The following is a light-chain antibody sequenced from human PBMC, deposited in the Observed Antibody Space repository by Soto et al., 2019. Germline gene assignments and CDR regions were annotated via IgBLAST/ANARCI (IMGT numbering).Light chain of an antibody. CDR2: LGD. CDR1: QSLLYSNGLNY. CDR3: MQAVETPPFT. V-gene: IGKV2-28*01. Sequence: IVMTQSPLSLPVTPVDPSSMSCMSIQSLLYSNGLNYLYWCLQKTGQSPQLLIYLGDKRASGVPDRFSGSGSGTDFTLKISRVEAEDVGVYYCMQAVETPPFTFGQGTRLEI. J-gene: IGKJ5*01.